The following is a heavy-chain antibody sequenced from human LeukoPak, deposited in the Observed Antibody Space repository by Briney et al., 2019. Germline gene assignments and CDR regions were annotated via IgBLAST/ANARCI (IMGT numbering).Heavy chain of an antibody. V-gene: IGHV4-34*01. CDR1: GGSFSGYY. CDR3: ARVRRSSSWYDWFDP. J-gene: IGHJ5*02. Sequence: SETLSPTCAVYGGSFSGYYWSWIRQPPGKGLEWIGEINHSGSTNYNPSLKSRVTISVDTSKNQFSLKLSSVTAADTAVYYCARVRRSSSWYDWFDPWGQGTLVTVSS. D-gene: IGHD6-13*01. CDR2: INHSGST.